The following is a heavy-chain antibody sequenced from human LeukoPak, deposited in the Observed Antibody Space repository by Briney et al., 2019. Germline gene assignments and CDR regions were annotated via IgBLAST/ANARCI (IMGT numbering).Heavy chain of an antibody. D-gene: IGHD2-15*01. CDR2: ISGSGGST. CDR1: GFTFSSYA. J-gene: IGHJ4*02. Sequence: RGSLRLSCAASGFTFSSYAMSWVRQAPGKGLEWASTISGSGGSTYYADSVKGRFTISRDNSKNTLYLQMNSLRAEDTAVYYCAKDLRDIVVGVMDYWGQGTLVTVSS. CDR3: AKDLRDIVVGVMDY. V-gene: IGHV3-23*01.